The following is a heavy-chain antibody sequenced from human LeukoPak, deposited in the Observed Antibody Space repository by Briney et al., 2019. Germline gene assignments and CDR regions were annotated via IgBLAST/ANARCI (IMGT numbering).Heavy chain of an antibody. CDR2: INYSGST. CDR1: GDSISSNYYY. CDR3: ARHADGHNLITAFDI. Sequence: PSETLSLTCSVSGDSISSNYYYWGWIRQPPGKGLEWIGSINYSGSTHYHPSLKSRVTISVDTSKPQFSLKVNSVTAADTAVYYCARHADGHNLITAFDIWGQGTMVTVSS. J-gene: IGHJ3*02. D-gene: IGHD3-10*01. V-gene: IGHV4-39*01.